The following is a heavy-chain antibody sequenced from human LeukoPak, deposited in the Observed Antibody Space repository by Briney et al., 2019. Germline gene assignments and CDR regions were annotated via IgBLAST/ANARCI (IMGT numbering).Heavy chain of an antibody. CDR1: GFTFTRSA. V-gene: IGHV1-3*01. Sequence: VASVKVSCKASGFTFTRSAIHWVRQAPGQRLEWMGWINAGTGNTKYSENFQGRVTITRDTSASIAYMELSSLRSDDTAVYYCARDARHDYWGQGTLVTVSS. CDR3: ARDARHDY. D-gene: IGHD6-6*01. J-gene: IGHJ4*02. CDR2: INAGTGNT.